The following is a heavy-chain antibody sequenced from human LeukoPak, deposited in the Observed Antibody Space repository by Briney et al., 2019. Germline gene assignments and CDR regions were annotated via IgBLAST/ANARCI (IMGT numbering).Heavy chain of an antibody. V-gene: IGHV3-23*01. D-gene: IGHD4-23*01. Sequence: GGSLRLSCAASGFTFSSYAMSWVRQAPGEGLQWVSGISGSGASTYYADSVKGRFTVSRDSSKNTLYLQMNSLRAEDTAVYYCAKRTDYGGNSATRYYYGMDVWGQGTTVTVSS. CDR1: GFTFSSYA. J-gene: IGHJ6*02. CDR3: AKRTDYGGNSATRYYYGMDV. CDR2: ISGSGAST.